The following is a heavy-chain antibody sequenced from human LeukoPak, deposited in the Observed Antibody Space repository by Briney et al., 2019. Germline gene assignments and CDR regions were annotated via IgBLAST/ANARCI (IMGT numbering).Heavy chain of an antibody. CDR3: ARHVAYCGGDCPFDY. J-gene: IGHJ4*02. D-gene: IGHD2-21*02. CDR2: IYPGDSDT. Sequence: GESLKISYKGSGYSFTSYWIGWVRQMPGKGLEWMGIIYPGDSDTRYSPSFQGQVTISADKSISTAYLQWSSLKASDTAMYYCARHVAYCGGDCPFDYWGQGTLVTVSS. V-gene: IGHV5-51*01. CDR1: GYSFTSYW.